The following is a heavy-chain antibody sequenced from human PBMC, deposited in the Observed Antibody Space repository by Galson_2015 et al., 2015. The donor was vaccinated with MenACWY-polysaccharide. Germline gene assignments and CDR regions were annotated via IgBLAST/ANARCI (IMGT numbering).Heavy chain of an antibody. CDR2: ISDSGGST. J-gene: IGHJ4*02. CDR3: ANDLDSARDGCNIFEY. V-gene: IGHV3-23*01. CDR1: GFTFNRYA. D-gene: IGHD5-24*01. Sequence: SLRLSCAASGFTFNRYAMSWVRQAPGKGLEWVSAISDSGGSTSYADSVKGRFTISRDTSRNTVYLQMNNLRVEDTAIYYCANDLDSARDGCNIFEYWGQGTLVTVSS.